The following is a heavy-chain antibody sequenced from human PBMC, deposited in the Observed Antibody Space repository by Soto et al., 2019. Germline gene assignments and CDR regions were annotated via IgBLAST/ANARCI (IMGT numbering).Heavy chain of an antibody. CDR1: GGTFSSYT. CDR2: IIPILGIA. Sequence: QVQLVQSGAEVKKPGSSVKVSCKASGGTFSSYTISWVRQAPGQGLEWMGRIIPILGIANYAQKFQGRVTITADKSTSTAYMELSSLRSEDTAVYYCARDTLEYSGSVTSIYFDYWGQGTLVTVSS. D-gene: IGHD5-12*01. CDR3: ARDTLEYSGSVTSIYFDY. V-gene: IGHV1-69*08. J-gene: IGHJ4*02.